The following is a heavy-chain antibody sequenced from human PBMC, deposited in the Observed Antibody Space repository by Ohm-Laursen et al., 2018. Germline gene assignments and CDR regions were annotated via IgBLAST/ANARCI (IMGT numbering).Heavy chain of an antibody. D-gene: IGHD3-10*01. CDR1: GYTFTAYY. CDR2: INPNIGGA. J-gene: IGHJ5*02. CDR3: ARVPRKAMVRGVGWFDP. Sequence: ASVKVSCKASGYTFTAYYMHWVRQAPGQGLEWMGWINPNIGGAKYAQKFQGRVTMTRNTSISTAYMELSSLRSEDTAVYYCARVPRKAMVRGVGWFDPWGQGTQVTVSS. V-gene: IGHV1-2*02.